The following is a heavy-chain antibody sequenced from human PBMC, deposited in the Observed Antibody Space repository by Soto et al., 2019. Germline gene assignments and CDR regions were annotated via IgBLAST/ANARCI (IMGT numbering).Heavy chain of an antibody. J-gene: IGHJ4*02. CDR3: ARAPIAYDILTGYYPYYFDY. CDR2: ISAYNGNT. D-gene: IGHD3-9*01. V-gene: IGHV1-18*01. Sequence: ASVKVSCKASGYTFTSYGISWVRQAPGQGLEWMGWISAYNGNTNYAQKLQGRVTMTTDTSTSTAYMELRSLRSDDTAVYYCARAPIAYDILTGYYPYYFDYWGQGTLVTVSS. CDR1: GYTFTSYG.